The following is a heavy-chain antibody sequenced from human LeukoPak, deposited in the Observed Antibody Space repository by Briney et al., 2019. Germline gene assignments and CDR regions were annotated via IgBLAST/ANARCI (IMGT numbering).Heavy chain of an antibody. CDR3: ARGGGYCSGGSCRYFDY. V-gene: IGHV1-18*01. CDR2: ISAYNGNT. CDR1: GYTFTSYG. J-gene: IGHJ4*02. D-gene: IGHD2-15*01. Sequence: ASVKVSCKASGYTFTSYGISWVRQAPGQGLEWMGWISAYNGNTNYARKLQGRVTMTTDTSTSTAYMELRSLRSDDTAVYYCARGGGYCSGGSCRYFDYWGQGTLVTVSS.